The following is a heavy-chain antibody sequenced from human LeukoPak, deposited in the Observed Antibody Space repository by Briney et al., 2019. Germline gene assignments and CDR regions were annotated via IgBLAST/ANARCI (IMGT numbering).Heavy chain of an antibody. V-gene: IGHV1-18*01. J-gene: IGHJ4*02. Sequence: ASVKVSSNVSGYTFTTYGSRCGRQAPGQGLEWLGRISVYNGNTNYAQKLQGRVTMTTDTSTSTAYMELRSLRSDDTDVYYCARMILLLGDVLTVPPRGFDYWGQGTLVTVSS. CDR3: ARMILLLGDVLTVPPRGFDY. D-gene: IGHD3-9*01. CDR1: GYTFTTYG. CDR2: ISVYNGNT.